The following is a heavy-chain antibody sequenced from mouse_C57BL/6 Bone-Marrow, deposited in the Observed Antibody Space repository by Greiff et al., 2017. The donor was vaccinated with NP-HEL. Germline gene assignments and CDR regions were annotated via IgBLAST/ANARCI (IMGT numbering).Heavy chain of an antibody. Sequence: EVKLMESGGGLVQPGGSLKLSCAASGFTFSDYYMYWVRQTPEKRLEWVAYISNGGGSTYYPDTVKGRFTISRDNAKNTLYLQMSRLKSEDTAMYYCARRALYYFDYWGQGTTLTVSS. D-gene: IGHD3-1*01. J-gene: IGHJ2*01. V-gene: IGHV5-12*01. CDR2: ISNGGGST. CDR1: GFTFSDYY. CDR3: ARRALYYFDY.